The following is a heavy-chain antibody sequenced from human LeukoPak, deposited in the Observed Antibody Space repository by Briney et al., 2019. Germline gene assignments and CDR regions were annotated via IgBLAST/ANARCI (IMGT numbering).Heavy chain of an antibody. D-gene: IGHD5-24*01. J-gene: IGHJ4*02. CDR3: ATDLAARDGYPGY. Sequence: GASVKVSCKVSGYTLTELSMHWVRQAPGRGLEWMGGFDPEDGETIYAQKFQGRVAMTEDTSTDTAYMELSSLRSEDTAVYYCATDLAARDGYPGYWGQGTLVTVSS. CDR2: FDPEDGET. V-gene: IGHV1-24*01. CDR1: GYTLTELS.